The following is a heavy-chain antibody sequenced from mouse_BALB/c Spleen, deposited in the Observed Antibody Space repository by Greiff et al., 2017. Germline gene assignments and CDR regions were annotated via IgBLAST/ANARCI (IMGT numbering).Heavy chain of an antibody. V-gene: IGHV1S137*01. CDR2: ISTYYGDA. D-gene: IGHD2-14*01. CDR3: ARTDRYEGRFAY. Sequence: QVQLQQSGAELVRPEVSVKISCKGSGYTFTDYAMHWVKQSHAKSLEWIGVISTYYGDASYNQKFKGKATMTVDKSSSTAYMELARLTSEDSAIYYCARTDRYEGRFAYWGQGTLVTVSA. J-gene: IGHJ3*01. CDR1: GYTFTDYA.